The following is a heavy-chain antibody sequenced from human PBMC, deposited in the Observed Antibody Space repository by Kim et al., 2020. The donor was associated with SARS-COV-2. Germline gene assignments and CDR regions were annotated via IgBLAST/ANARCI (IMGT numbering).Heavy chain of an antibody. CDR3: ARGGGYQVLFDYYYYGMDV. CDR2: IYYSGST. V-gene: IGHV4-59*01. Sequence: SETLSLTCTVSGGSISSYYWSWIRQPPGKGLEWIGHIYYSGSTNYNPSLKSRVTISVDTSKNQFSLKVSSVTAADTAVYYCARGGGYQVLFDYYYYGMDVWGQGTTVTVSS. CDR1: GGSISSYY. J-gene: IGHJ6*02. D-gene: IGHD2-2*01.